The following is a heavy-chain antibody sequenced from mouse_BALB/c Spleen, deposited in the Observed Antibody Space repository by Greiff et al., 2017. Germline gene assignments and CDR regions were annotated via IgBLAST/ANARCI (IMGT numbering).Heavy chain of an antibody. CDR1: GYSITSYYA. CDR2: ISYSGST. D-gene: IGHD2-3*01. CDR3: ARDGYYFDY. V-gene: IGHV3-2*02. J-gene: IGHJ2*01. Sequence: EVKLQESGPGLVKPSQSLSLTCTVTGYSITSYYAWNWNRQFPGNILEWMGYISYSGSTSYNPSLKSRISITRDTAKNQFFLQLNYVTTEDTATYYCARDGYYFDYWGQGTTLTVAS.